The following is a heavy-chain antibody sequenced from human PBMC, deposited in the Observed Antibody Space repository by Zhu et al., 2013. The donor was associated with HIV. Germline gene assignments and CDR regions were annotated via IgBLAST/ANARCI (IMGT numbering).Heavy chain of an antibody. Sequence: QVQLVQSGAEVKKPGASVKVSCKASGYTFTSYDINWVRQATGQGLEWMGWILPDHDIVDYAQKFQGRVTITAEESTATANMELSSLKSEDTAVYFCAFHPRSGGDEESWGQGTLVTISS. J-gene: IGHJ4*02. CDR2: ILPDHDIV. D-gene: IGHD2-21*01. CDR1: GYTFTSYD. V-gene: IGHV1-69*09. CDR3: AFHPRSGGDEES.